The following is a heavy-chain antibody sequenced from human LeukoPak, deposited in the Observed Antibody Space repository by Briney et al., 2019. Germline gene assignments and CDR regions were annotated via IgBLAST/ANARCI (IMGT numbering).Heavy chain of an antibody. V-gene: IGHV3-74*01. D-gene: IGHD6-19*01. CDR3: ARRIAVAGNFDY. CDR2: INSDGSST. J-gene: IGHJ4*02. Sequence: GGSLRLSCAAPGFTFSSYWMHWVRQAPGKGLVWVSRINSDGSSTSYADSVKGRFTISRDNAKNTLYLQMNSLRAEDTAVYYCARRIAVAGNFDYWGQGTLVTVSS. CDR1: GFTFSSYW.